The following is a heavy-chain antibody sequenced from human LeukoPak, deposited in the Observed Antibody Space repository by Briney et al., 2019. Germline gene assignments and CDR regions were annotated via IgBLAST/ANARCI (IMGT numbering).Heavy chain of an antibody. CDR3: ARDTGSGYDYYYYMDV. Sequence: GGSLRLSCAAPGFTFSDYYMSWVRQAPGKGLEWVAVISYDGTSKYYADSVKGRFTISKDNSKNTLYLQMNSLRAEDTAVYYCARDTGSGYDYYYYMDVWGKGTTVTVSS. V-gene: IGHV3-30-3*01. CDR2: ISYDGTSK. CDR1: GFTFSDYY. J-gene: IGHJ6*03. D-gene: IGHD5-12*01.